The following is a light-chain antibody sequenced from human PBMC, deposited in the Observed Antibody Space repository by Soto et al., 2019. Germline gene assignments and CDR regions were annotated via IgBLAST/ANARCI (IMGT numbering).Light chain of an antibody. CDR2: AAS. J-gene: IGKJ4*01. Sequence: DIQMTQSPSPLSASVGDRVTITCRASQGISNYLAWYQLKPGKVPKLLIYAASTLQSGVPSRFTGSGSGTDFTLTISSLQHEDVATYYCQEYKNAPLTFGGGTTVEIK. V-gene: IGKV1-27*01. CDR1: QGISNY. CDR3: QEYKNAPLT.